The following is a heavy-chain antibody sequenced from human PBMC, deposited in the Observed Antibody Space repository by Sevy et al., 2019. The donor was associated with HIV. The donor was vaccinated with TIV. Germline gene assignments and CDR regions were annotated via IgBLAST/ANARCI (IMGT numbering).Heavy chain of an antibody. CDR1: GGTFSSYA. CDR3: ARDRSSSWYEGGYYYYYYYMDV. J-gene: IGHJ6*03. CDR2: IIPIFGTA. V-gene: IGHV1-69*06. Sequence: ASVKVSCKASGGTFSSYAISWVRQAPGQGLEWMGGIIPIFGTANYAQKFQGRVTITADKSTRTAYMELSSLGSEDTAVYYCARDRSSSWYEGGYYYYYYYMDVWGKGTTVTVSS. D-gene: IGHD6-13*01.